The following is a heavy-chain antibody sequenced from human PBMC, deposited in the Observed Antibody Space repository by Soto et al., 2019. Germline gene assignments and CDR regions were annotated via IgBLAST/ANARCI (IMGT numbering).Heavy chain of an antibody. CDR3: ARGSGVNGRWFDP. CDR2: INPSGGST. D-gene: IGHD1-26*01. Sequence: ASVKVSGKASGYTFTSYYMHWVRQAPGQGLEWMGIINPSGGSTSYAQKFQGRVTMTRDTSTSTVYMELSSLRSEDTAVYYCARGSGVNGRWFDPWGQGTLVPSPQ. J-gene: IGHJ5*02. V-gene: IGHV1-46*01. CDR1: GYTFTSYY.